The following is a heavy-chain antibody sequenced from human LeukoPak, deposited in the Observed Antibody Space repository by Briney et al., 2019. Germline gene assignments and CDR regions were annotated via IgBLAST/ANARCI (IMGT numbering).Heavy chain of an antibody. CDR1: GFIFSSYW. J-gene: IGHJ4*02. V-gene: IGHV3-7*03. Sequence: GGSLRLSCAASGFIFSSYWMSWVRQAPGKGLEWVANIKQDGSEKYYVDSVKGRFTISRDNAKNSLYLQMNSLRAEDTAVYYCARLNVGGWYGYWGQGTLVTVSS. CDR2: IKQDGSEK. D-gene: IGHD6-19*01. CDR3: ARLNVGGWYGY.